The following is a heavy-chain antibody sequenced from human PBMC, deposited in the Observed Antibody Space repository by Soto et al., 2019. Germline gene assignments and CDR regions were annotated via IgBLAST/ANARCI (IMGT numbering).Heavy chain of an antibody. Sequence: GGSLRLSCAASGFTFSSYSMNWVRQAPGKGLEWVSYISSSSSTIYYADSVKGRFTISRDNAKNSLYLQMNSLRAEDTAVYYCANIWGSYRSYDAFDIWGQGTMVTVSS. V-gene: IGHV3-48*01. CDR3: ANIWGSYRSYDAFDI. D-gene: IGHD3-16*02. CDR1: GFTFSSYS. CDR2: ISSSSSTI. J-gene: IGHJ3*02.